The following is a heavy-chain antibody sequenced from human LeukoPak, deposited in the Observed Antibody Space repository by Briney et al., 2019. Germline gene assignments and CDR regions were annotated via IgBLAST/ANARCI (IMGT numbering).Heavy chain of an antibody. J-gene: IGHJ5*02. D-gene: IGHD2-8*01. Sequence: SQTLSLTCAISGDSVSSNSVTWNWIRQSPPRGLEWLGRKYYRSKWNNDYAVFVKSRITINPDTSTNQFSLQLTSVTPEDTAVYYCARQNGWFDPWGQGTLVTVSS. CDR2: KYYRSKWNN. V-gene: IGHV6-1*01. CDR1: GDSVSSNSVT. CDR3: ARQNGWFDP.